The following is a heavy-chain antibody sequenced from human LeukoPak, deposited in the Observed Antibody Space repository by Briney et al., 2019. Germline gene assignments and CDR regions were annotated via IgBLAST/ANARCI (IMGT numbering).Heavy chain of an antibody. J-gene: IGHJ4*02. Sequence: SETLSLTCTLTGASFRSGGQYWGWIRQTPGKGLEWIGDIFYNGKTNYNPSLKSRVTISLDTSRSQFSLRLSSVTASDTGVYYCARIFDVWGRGTLVTVSS. CDR1: GASFRSGGQY. CDR3: ARIFDV. V-gene: IGHV4-61*08. CDR2: IFYNGKT.